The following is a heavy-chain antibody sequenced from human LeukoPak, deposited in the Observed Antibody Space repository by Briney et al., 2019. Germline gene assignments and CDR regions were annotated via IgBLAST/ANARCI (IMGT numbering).Heavy chain of an antibody. CDR3: ARDYYDSSGYYGGDY. CDR2: ISYDGSNK. V-gene: IGHV3-30*03. J-gene: IGHJ4*02. Sequence: GGSLRLSCAASGFTFSSYGMHWVRQAPGKGLEWVAVISYDGSNKYYADSVKGRFTISRDNSKNTLYLQMNSLRAEDTAVYYCARDYYDSSGYYGGDYWGQGTLVTVSS. CDR1: GFTFSSYG. D-gene: IGHD3-22*01.